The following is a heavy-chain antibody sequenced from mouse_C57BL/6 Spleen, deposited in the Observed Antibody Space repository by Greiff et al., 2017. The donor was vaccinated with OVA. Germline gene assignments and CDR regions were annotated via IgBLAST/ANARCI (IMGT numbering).Heavy chain of an antibody. V-gene: IGHV3-6*01. Sequence: ESGPGLVKPSQSLSLTCSVTGYSITSGYYWNWIRQFPGNKLEWMGYISYDGSNNYNPSLKNRISITRDTSKNQFFLKLNSVTTEDTATYYCARDVGYYYGAMDYWGQGTSVTVSS. J-gene: IGHJ4*01. D-gene: IGHD1-1*01. CDR1: GYSITSGYY. CDR2: ISYDGSN. CDR3: ARDVGYYYGAMDY.